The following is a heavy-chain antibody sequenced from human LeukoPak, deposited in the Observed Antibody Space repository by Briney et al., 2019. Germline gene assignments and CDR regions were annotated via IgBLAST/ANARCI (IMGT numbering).Heavy chain of an antibody. CDR1: GFTLSDYN. V-gene: IGHV3-69-1*01. CDR2: ISSSSIE. J-gene: IGHJ4*02. D-gene: IGHD3-22*01. Sequence: GGSLRLSCAASGFTLSDYNMNWVRQAPGKGLEWVSYISSSSIEYYADSVKGRFTISRDNAKSSLYLQMNSLRAEDTAVYYCAREGYYYDSTGYTYYFDYWGQGTLVTVSS. CDR3: AREGYYYDSTGYTYYFDY.